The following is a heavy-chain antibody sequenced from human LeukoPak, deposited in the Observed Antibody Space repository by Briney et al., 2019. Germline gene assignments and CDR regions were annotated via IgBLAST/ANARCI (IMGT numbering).Heavy chain of an antibody. D-gene: IGHD6-19*01. CDR1: GFTFSNYG. J-gene: IGHJ6*03. CDR2: IRSKAFGGTT. Sequence: PGGSLRLSCTASGFTFSNYGMTWVRQAPGQGLEWIGFIRSKAFGGTTEYAASVEGRFTISRDDSKSIAYLQMNSLNTDDTALYYCTRDSGWYDYYYYMDVWGKGTTVTVSS. V-gene: IGHV3-49*04. CDR3: TRDSGWYDYYYYMDV.